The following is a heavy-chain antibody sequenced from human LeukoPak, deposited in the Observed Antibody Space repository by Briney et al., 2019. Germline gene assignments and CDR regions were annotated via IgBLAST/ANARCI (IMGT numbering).Heavy chain of an antibody. CDR1: GDSVSGNIVA. V-gene: IGHV6-1*01. CDR3: ARGSSGSFDY. J-gene: IGHJ4*02. Sequence: SQTLSLTCDLSGDSVSGNIVAWHWIRQSPSRGLEWLGRTNYRSKWYNDYAVSVRGRITINPDTSKNRFSLQLDSVTPEDTAVYYCARGSSGSFDYWGQGTLVTVSS. D-gene: IGHD6-19*01. CDR2: TNYRSKWYN.